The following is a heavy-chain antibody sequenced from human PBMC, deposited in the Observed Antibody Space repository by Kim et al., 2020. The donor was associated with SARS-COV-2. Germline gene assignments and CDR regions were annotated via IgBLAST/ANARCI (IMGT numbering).Heavy chain of an antibody. J-gene: IGHJ6*02. CDR2: IKQDGSEK. CDR1: GFTFSSYW. Sequence: GGSLRLSCAASGFTFSSYWMSWVRQAPGKGLEWVANIKQDGSEKYYVDSVKGRFTISRDNAKNSLYLQMNSLRAEDTAVYYCASTPRYSSSWYYYYYGMDVWGQGTTVTVSS. D-gene: IGHD6-13*01. CDR3: ASTPRYSSSWYYYYYGMDV. V-gene: IGHV3-7*03.